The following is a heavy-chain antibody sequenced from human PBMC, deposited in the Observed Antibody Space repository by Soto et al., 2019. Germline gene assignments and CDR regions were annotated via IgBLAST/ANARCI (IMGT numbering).Heavy chain of an antibody. J-gene: IGHJ6*02. CDR2: MSGGSGSP. CDR3: ARGRAYDFWSGYYIGVFYYGMDV. Sequence: GGSLRLSCAASGFTFSSPGMSWVRQAPGKGLEWISGMSGGSGSPYYADSVKGRFTISRDNSKNTLYLQLNSLRAEDTAVYYCARGRAYDFWSGYYIGVFYYGMDVWGQGTTVTVS. D-gene: IGHD3-3*01. CDR1: GFTFSSPG. V-gene: IGHV3-23*01.